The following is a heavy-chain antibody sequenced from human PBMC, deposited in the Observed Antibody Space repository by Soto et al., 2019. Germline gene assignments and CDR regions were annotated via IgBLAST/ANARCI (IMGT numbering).Heavy chain of an antibody. Sequence: QITLKESGPTLVKPTQTLTLPCTFSGFSLTTSGASVGWVRQPPGKALEWLALIYWDDDKRYSPSLKSRVDITKDTSKIQVVLTMTNIDPVDTATYYCAHDNYYASGSVFDNWGQGTLVTVSS. CDR2: IYWDDDK. CDR3: AHDNYYASGSVFDN. V-gene: IGHV2-5*02. CDR1: GFSLTTSGAS. J-gene: IGHJ4*02. D-gene: IGHD3-10*01.